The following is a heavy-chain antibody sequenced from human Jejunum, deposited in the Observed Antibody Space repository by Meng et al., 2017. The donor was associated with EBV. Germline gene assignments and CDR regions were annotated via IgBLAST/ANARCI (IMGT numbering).Heavy chain of an antibody. CDR1: GYTLTGYY. CDR2: INPNSGDT. D-gene: IGHD2-21*02. J-gene: IGHJ5*02. CDR3: ARSYCGGDCNYNWIDP. Sequence: VQVVQTGAWLRKPGALVKVSCKASGYTLTGYYLHWVRQAPGQGLEWMGRINPNSGDTYRAQKFQGRVTMTRDTSISTAYMELSSLTSDDTAMYYCARSYCGGDCNYNWIDPWGQGTLVTVSS. V-gene: IGHV1-2*06.